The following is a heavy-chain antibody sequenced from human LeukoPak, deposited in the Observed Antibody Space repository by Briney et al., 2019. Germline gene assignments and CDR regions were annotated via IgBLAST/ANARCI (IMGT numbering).Heavy chain of an antibody. CDR3: ARDPRLLWFGELPRDWFDP. V-gene: IGHV4-39*07. J-gene: IGHJ5*02. Sequence: SETLSLTCTVSGGSMSSSSYYWGWIRQPPGKGLEWIGSIYYSGSTYYNPSLKSRVTISVDTSKNQFSLKLSSVTAADTAVYYCARDPRLLWFGELPRDWFDPWGQGTLVTVSS. D-gene: IGHD3-10*01. CDR2: IYYSGST. CDR1: GGSMSSSSYY.